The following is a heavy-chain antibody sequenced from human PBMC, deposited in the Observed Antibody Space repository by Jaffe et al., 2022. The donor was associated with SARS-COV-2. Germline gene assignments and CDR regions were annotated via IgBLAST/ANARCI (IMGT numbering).Heavy chain of an antibody. J-gene: IGHJ6*02. V-gene: IGHV2-5*01. CDR3: AHSGRYCSSTSCYSYYGMDV. Sequence: QITLKESGPTLVKPTQTLTLTCTFSGFSLSTSGVGVGWIRQPPGKALEWLALIYWNDDKRYSPSLKSRLTITKDTSKNQVVLTMTNMDPVDTATYYCAHSGRYCSSTSCYSYYGMDVWGQGTTVTVSS. D-gene: IGHD2-2*02. CDR2: IYWNDDK. CDR1: GFSLSTSGVG.